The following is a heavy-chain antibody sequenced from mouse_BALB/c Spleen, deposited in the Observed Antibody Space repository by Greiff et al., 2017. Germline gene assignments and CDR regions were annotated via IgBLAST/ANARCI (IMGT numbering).Heavy chain of an antibody. CDR2: ISDGGSYT. J-gene: IGHJ2*01. D-gene: IGHD2-1*01. V-gene: IGHV5-4*02. Sequence: VQLKESGGGLVKPGGSLKLSCAASGFTFSDYYMYWVRQTPEKRLEWVATISDGGSYTYYPDSVKGRFTISRDNAKNNLYLQMSSLKSEDTAMYYCARGSYGNYVDYWGQGTTLTVSS. CDR1: GFTFSDYY. CDR3: ARGSYGNYVDY.